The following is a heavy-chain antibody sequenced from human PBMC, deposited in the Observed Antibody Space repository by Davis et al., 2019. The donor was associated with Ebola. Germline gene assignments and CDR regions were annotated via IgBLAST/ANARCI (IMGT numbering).Heavy chain of an antibody. D-gene: IGHD1-26*01. CDR1: GFTFSSYW. J-gene: IGHJ3*02. CDR3: AVGNSGSYFGAFDI. Sequence: GESLKISCAASGFTFSSYWMSWVRQAPGKGLEWVANIKQDGSEKYYVDSVKGRFTISRDNAKNSLYLQMNSLRAEDTAVYYCAVGNSGSYFGAFDIWGQGTMVTVSS. CDR2: IKQDGSEK. V-gene: IGHV3-7*03.